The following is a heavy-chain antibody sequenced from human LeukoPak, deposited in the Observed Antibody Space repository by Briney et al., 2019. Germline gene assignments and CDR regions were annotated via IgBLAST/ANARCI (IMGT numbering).Heavy chain of an antibody. CDR2: IYTSGST. V-gene: IGHV4-4*07. J-gene: IGHJ5*02. D-gene: IGHD4-11*01. CDR1: GDSISSYY. CDR3: ARDYFYSNYDWFDP. Sequence: PSETLSLTCTVSGDSISSYYWSWIRQPAGKGLEWIGRIYTSGSTNYNPSLKSRVTMSVDTSKNQFSLKLSSVTAADTAVYYCARDYFYSNYDWFDPWGQGTLVTVSS.